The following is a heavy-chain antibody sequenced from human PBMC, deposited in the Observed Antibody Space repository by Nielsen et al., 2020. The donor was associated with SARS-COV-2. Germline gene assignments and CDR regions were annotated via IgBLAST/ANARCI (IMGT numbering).Heavy chain of an antibody. CDR1: AFAFSSYW. V-gene: IGHV3-33*08. Sequence: GESLKISCAASAFAFSSYWMHWVRQAPAPGKGLEWVAVIWYDGSNKYYADSVKGRFTISRDNSKNTLYLQMNSLRAEDTAVYYCASGDYGDYNFDYWGQGTLVTVSS. J-gene: IGHJ4*02. CDR2: IWYDGSNK. CDR3: ASGDYGDYNFDY. D-gene: IGHD4-17*01.